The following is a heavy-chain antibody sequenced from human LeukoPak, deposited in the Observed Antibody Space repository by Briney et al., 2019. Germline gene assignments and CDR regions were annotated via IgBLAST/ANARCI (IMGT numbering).Heavy chain of an antibody. Sequence: QPGGSLRLSCATSGFTFVNSVMHWVRQAPGKGLEFVSAISGNGATTYYADTVKGRFTISRDNSLNTLYLQMNSLRVEDTAMYYCAKDTAIQFLEPAFWGQGTLVTVSS. CDR1: GFTFVNSV. J-gene: IGHJ4*02. CDR3: AKDTAIQFLEPAF. CDR2: ISGNGATT. V-gene: IGHV3-64*02. D-gene: IGHD3-3*01.